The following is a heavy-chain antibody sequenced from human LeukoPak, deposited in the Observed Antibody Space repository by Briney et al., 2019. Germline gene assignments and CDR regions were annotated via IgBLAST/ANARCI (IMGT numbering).Heavy chain of an antibody. CDR3: ARSPYYDSSGYYDY. Sequence: GGSLRLSCEASGFTFSTYAMHWVRQAPGKGLEWVAVISYDGSHKNYADSVKGRFTISRDNSKNTLYLQMNSLRAEDTAVYYCARSPYYDSSGYYDYWGQGTLVTVSS. V-gene: IGHV3-30*04. D-gene: IGHD3-22*01. CDR1: GFTFSTYA. CDR2: ISYDGSHK. J-gene: IGHJ4*02.